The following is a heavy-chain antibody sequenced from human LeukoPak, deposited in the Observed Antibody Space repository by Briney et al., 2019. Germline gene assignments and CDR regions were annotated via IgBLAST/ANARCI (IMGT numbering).Heavy chain of an antibody. V-gene: IGHV3-7*02. CDR3: ARASSFWYLPFDY. CDR2: IKQDGSEK. J-gene: IGHJ4*02. Sequence: GGSLRLSRVGSGFTFSTYAMSWVRQAPGKGLEWVANIKQDGSEKYYVDSVKGRFTISRDNAKNSLYLQMNSLRAEDTAVYYCARASSFWYLPFDYWGQGTLVTVSS. D-gene: IGHD6-13*01. CDR1: GFTFSTYA.